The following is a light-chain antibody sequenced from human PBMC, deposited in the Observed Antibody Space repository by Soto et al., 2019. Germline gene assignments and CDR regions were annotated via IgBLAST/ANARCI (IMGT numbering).Light chain of an antibody. J-gene: IGKJ1*01. Sequence: EIVLTLSPGTLSLYPGERATLSCRASQSVSYYLAWYQQKPGQAPRLLIYDASNRATGIPARFSGSGSGTDFTLTISSLEPEDFAVYYCQQRSNWPTFGQGTKV. CDR3: QQRSNWPT. CDR2: DAS. V-gene: IGKV3-11*01. CDR1: QSVSYY.